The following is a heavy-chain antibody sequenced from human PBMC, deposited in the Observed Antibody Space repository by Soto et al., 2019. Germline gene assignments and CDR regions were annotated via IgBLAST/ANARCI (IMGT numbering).Heavy chain of an antibody. J-gene: IGHJ4*02. CDR2: INGDGSRT. CDR3: ANYGDSNWG. D-gene: IGHD4-17*01. Sequence: EVQLVESGGGFVQPGASLRLSCAASGFTFSAYWMHWVRQAPGKGLVWVSRINGDGSRTSYADSVEGRFSISRDNAKNTQYLQMNSLRAEDTAIYYCANYGDSNWGWGQGTLVTVSS. V-gene: IGHV3-74*01. CDR1: GFTFSAYW.